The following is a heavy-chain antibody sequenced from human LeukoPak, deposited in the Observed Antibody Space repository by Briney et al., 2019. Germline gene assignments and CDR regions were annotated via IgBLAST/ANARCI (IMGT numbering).Heavy chain of an antibody. CDR3: ARDVLAYCGGDCYSGYFDY. V-gene: IGHV4-59*01. Sequence: SETLSLTCTVSGGXISSYYCSWIRQPPGKGLEWIGYIYYSGTTKYNPSLKSRVTISVDTSKNQISLKLSSVTAADTAVYYCARDVLAYCGGDCYSGYFDYWGQGTLVTVSS. J-gene: IGHJ4*02. D-gene: IGHD2-21*02. CDR1: GGXISSYY. CDR2: IYYSGTT.